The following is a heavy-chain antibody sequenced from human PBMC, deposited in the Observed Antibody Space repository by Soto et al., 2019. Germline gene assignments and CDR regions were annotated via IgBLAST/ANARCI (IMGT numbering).Heavy chain of an antibody. V-gene: IGHV4-39*01. Sequence: SLTCTVSGGSISSSSYYWGWLRQPPGKGLKWIGSIYYSGSTYYNPSLKSRVTMSVDTSKNQFSMRLRSVTAADTAVYYCASPSGNYYSASYFDSWGQGTLVTVAS. J-gene: IGHJ4*02. D-gene: IGHD1-26*01. CDR1: GGSISSSSYY. CDR2: IYYSGST. CDR3: ASPSGNYYSASYFDS.